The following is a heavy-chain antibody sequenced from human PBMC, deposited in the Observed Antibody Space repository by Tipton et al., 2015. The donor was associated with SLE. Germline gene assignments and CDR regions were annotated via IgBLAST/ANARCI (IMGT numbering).Heavy chain of an antibody. D-gene: IGHD6-13*01. CDR1: GGSIGSYY. CDR2: IYYSGST. J-gene: IGHJ6*02. CDR3: ARRGALAAAGVYYYYGMDV. V-gene: IGHV4-59*01. Sequence: TLSLTCTVSGGSIGSYYWSWIRQPPGKGLEWIGYIYYSGSTDYNPSLKSRVTISVDTSKSQFSLKLNSVTAADTAVYYCARRGALAAAGVYYYYGMDVWGQGTTVTVSS.